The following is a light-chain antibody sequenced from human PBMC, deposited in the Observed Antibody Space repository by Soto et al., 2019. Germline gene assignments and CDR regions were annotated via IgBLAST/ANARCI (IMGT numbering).Light chain of an antibody. CDR2: SNN. CDR3: AAWDDSLNGYV. Sequence: QSVLAQPPSASGTPGQRVTISCSGSSSNIGSNTVNWYQQLPGTAPKLLIYSNNQRPSGVPDRFSGSKSGTSASLAISGLQSADEADYYCAAWDDSLNGYVFGTGTKGTVL. V-gene: IGLV1-44*01. J-gene: IGLJ1*01. CDR1: SSNIGSNT.